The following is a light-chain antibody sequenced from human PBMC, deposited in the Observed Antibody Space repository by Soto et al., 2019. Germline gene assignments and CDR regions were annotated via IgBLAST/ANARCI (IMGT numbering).Light chain of an antibody. CDR2: GAS. V-gene: IGKV3-15*01. J-gene: IGKJ4*01. Sequence: EIVMTQSPATLSVSPGERATLSCRASQSVSSNLAWYQQKPGQAPRXLIYGASTRATGIPARFSGSGSGTEGTITISSLQSEDGEVYYCQQYNNWPLTFGGGTKVDIK. CDR3: QQYNNWPLT. CDR1: QSVSSN.